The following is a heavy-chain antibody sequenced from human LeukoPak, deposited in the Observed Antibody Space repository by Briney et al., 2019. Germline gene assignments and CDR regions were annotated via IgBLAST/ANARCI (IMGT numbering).Heavy chain of an antibody. CDR3: AKDGGGYYTWAFDY. CDR1: GFTFSSYV. Sequence: GGSLRLSCAASGFTFSSYVMHWVRQAPGKGLEWVAIISYDGSNEYYADSVKGRFTISRDNSKNTLYLQMNSLRAEDTAIYYCAKDGGGYYTWAFDYWRQGTLVTVSS. D-gene: IGHD3-22*01. J-gene: IGHJ4*02. CDR2: ISYDGSNE. V-gene: IGHV3-30*04.